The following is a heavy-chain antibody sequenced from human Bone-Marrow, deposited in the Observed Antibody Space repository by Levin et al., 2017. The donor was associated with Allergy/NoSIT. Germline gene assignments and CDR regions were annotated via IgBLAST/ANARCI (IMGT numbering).Heavy chain of an antibody. J-gene: IGHJ2*01. CDR3: ARVPLGGYCSGGSCEDWYFDL. Sequence: SETLSLTCAVSGGSISSSNWWSWVRQPPGKGLEWIGEIYHSGSTNYNPSLKSRVTISVDKSKNQFSLKLSSVTAADTAVYYCARVPLGGYCSGGSCEDWYFDLWGRGTLVTVSS. D-gene: IGHD2-15*01. CDR2: IYHSGST. V-gene: IGHV4-4*02. CDR1: GGSISSSNW.